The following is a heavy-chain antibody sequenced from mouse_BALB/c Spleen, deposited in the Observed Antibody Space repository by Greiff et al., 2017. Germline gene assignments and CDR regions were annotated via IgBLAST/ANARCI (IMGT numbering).Heavy chain of an antibody. D-gene: IGHD2-10*01. V-gene: IGHV1-9*01. CDR1: GYTFSSYW. CDR3: AREAYYGNYAWFAY. CDR2: ILPGSGST. J-gene: IGHJ3*01. Sequence: VKLQESGAELMKPGASVKISCKATGYTFSSYWIEWVKQRPGHGLEWIGEILPGSGSTNYNEKFKGKATFTADTSSNTAYMQLSSLTSEDSAVYYCAREAYYGNYAWFAYWGQGTLVTVSA.